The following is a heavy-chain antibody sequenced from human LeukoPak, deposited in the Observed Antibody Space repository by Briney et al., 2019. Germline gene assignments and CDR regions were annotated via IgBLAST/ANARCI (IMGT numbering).Heavy chain of an antibody. D-gene: IGHD3-9*01. CDR3: ARSYDILTGSPGY. J-gene: IGHJ4*02. V-gene: IGHV1-2*02. Sequence: GASVKVSCKASGYTFTGYYMHWVRQAPGQGLEWMGWINPNSGGTNYAQKFQGRVTMTRDTSISTAYMELSRLRSDDTAVYYCARSYDILTGSPGYWGQGTLVTVSS. CDR1: GYTFTGYY. CDR2: INPNSGGT.